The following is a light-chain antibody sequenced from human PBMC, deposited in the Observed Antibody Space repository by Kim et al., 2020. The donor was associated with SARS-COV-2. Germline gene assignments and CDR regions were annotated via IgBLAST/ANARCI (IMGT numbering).Light chain of an antibody. Sequence: QSIPISFTGNNSDVGGYNFISSYQQHPGKAPNLMIYDVSKRPSGVSNRFSGSKSGNTASLTISGLQAEDEADYYCSSYTSSSTYVFGTGTNVTVL. J-gene: IGLJ1*01. CDR3: SSYTSSSTYV. CDR2: DVS. V-gene: IGLV2-14*04. CDR1: NSDVGGYNF.